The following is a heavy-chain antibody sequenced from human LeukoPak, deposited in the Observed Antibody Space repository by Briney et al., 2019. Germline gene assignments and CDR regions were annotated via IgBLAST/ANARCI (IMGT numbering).Heavy chain of an antibody. V-gene: IGHV1-69*04. J-gene: IGHJ4*02. CDR1: GGTFSSYA. CDR2: IIPILGIA. Sequence: SVKVSCTASGGTFSSYAISWVRQAPGQGLEWMGRIIPILGIANYAQKFQGRVTITADKSTSTAYMELSSLRSEDTAVYYCASRAFTTVTTFDYWGQGTLVTVSS. CDR3: ASRAFTTVTTFDY. D-gene: IGHD4-17*01.